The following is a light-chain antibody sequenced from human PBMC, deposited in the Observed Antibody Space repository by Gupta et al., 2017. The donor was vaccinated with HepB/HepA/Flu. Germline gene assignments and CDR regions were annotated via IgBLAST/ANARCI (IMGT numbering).Light chain of an antibody. V-gene: IGKV3-20*01. CDR1: QSVGANY. CDR2: RAS. CDR3: LQFARSART. J-gene: IGKJ1*01. Sequence: EIVLTQSPGTLSLSPGESATLSCRACQSVGANYLAWYQQTAGQAPRLLIYRASTGATGIPDRFRGSGSGTDFTLNISRLEPEDFAVYYCLQFARSARTFGEGTKVEIK.